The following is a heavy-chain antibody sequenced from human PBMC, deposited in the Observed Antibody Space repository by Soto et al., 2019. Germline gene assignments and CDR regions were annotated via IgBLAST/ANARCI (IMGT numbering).Heavy chain of an antibody. CDR3: AAAVPAEYVFPYYYMDV. CDR1: GGSISSSRSY. V-gene: IGHV4-39*07. Sequence: PSQPLSLTCTVAGGSISSSRSYWGQIRQPPRKGLEWIGSIYYSGSTYYNPSLKSRVTFSVDTSKNQVSLKLSSVTAADTGVYYCAAAVPAEYVFPYYYMDVWGKGTTVTVSS. CDR2: IYYSGST. J-gene: IGHJ6*03. D-gene: IGHD3-16*01.